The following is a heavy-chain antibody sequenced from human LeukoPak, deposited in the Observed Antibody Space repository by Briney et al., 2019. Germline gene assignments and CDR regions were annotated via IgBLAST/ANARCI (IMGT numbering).Heavy chain of an antibody. CDR2: ISTYNGNT. J-gene: IGHJ4*02. D-gene: IGHD3-22*01. Sequence: GASVKVSCKASGYTFTSYGISWVRQAPGQGLEWMGWISTYNGNTNHAQKLQGRVTMTTDTSTSTAYMELRSLRSDDTAVYYCARDTYYYDSSGYQTFDYWGQGTLVTVSS. CDR1: GYTFTSYG. V-gene: IGHV1-18*01. CDR3: ARDTYYYDSSGYQTFDY.